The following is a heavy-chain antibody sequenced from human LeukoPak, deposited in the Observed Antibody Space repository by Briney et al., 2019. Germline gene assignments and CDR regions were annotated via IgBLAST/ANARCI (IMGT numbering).Heavy chain of an antibody. CDR1: GFTFSSYP. CDR2: ISSNGDST. J-gene: IGHJ4*02. D-gene: IGHD2-15*01. V-gene: IGHV3-64*01. CDR3: ARDGLGAAFSYDY. Sequence: GGSLRLSCAASGFTFSSYPMHWVRQAPGKGLEYVSAISSNGDSTYHASSVKGRFTISRDNSRNTLYLQMDSLRAGDMAVYYCARDGLGAAFSYDYWGQGTLVTVSS.